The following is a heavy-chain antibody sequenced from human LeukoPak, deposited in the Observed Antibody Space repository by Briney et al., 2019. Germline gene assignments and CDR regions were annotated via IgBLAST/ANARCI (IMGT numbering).Heavy chain of an antibody. Sequence: GGSLRLSCAASGFTFSSYGMHWVRQAPGKGLEWVAFIRYDGSNKYYADSVKGRFTISRDNSKNTLYLQMNSLRAEDTAVYYCAKVDSGDKWLRYGAPRSLAYFDYWGQGTLVTVSS. CDR2: IRYDGSNK. CDR1: GFTFSSYG. J-gene: IGHJ4*02. D-gene: IGHD5-12*01. CDR3: AKVDSGDKWLRYGAPRSLAYFDY. V-gene: IGHV3-30*02.